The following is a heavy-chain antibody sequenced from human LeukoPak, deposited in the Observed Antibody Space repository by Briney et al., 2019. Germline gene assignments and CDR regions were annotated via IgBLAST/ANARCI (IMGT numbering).Heavy chain of an antibody. D-gene: IGHD6-19*01. CDR2: ISSDGGRR. Sequence: GGSLRLSCAASGFTFRTHVMHWVRQAPGKGLEYVSAISSDGGRRYYAKSVQGRFTISRDNSENTLYLQMGSLSGEDMAVYYCVSGSGWGLDFWGQGTLVTVSS. J-gene: IGHJ4*02. V-gene: IGHV3-64*01. CDR1: GFTFRTHV. CDR3: VSGSGWGLDF.